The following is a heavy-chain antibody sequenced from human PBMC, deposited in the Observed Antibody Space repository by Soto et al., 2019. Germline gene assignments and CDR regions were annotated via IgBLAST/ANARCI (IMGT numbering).Heavy chain of an antibody. CDR3: ARHGLSSSGWTAAGFDY. D-gene: IGHD6-19*01. V-gene: IGHV4-39*01. Sequence: QLQLQESGPGLVKPSETLSLTCTVSGGSISSSTYYWGWIRQPPGKVLEWIGSVYFSATTYYNPSLKSRLTFSEDTSKNLFSLKLSAVTAADTAVYYCARHGLSSSGWTAAGFDYWGQGIVVTVSS. J-gene: IGHJ4*02. CDR1: GGSISSSTYY. CDR2: VYFSATT.